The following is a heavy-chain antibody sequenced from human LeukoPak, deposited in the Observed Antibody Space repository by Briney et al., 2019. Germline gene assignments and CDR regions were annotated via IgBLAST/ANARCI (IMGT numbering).Heavy chain of an antibody. Sequence: SETLSLTCTVSGGSISSSSYYWGWIRQPPGKGREWIGSIYYSGSTYYNPSLKSRVTISVDTSKNQFSLKLSSVTAADTAVYYCAGIVLMVYTNWFDRWGRGTLVTVSS. CDR1: GGSISSSSYY. J-gene: IGHJ5*02. V-gene: IGHV4-39*01. CDR2: IYYSGST. D-gene: IGHD2-8*01. CDR3: AGIVLMVYTNWFDR.